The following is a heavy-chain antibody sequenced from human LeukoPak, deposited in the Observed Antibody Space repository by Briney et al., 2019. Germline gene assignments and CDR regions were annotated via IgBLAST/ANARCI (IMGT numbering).Heavy chain of an antibody. Sequence: PGGSLRLSCAASGFTFSSYGMHWVRQAPGKGLEWVGFIRSKAYGGTTEYAASVKGRFTISRDDSKSIAYLQMNSLKTEDTAVYYCTRDRYVYYFDYWGQGTLVTVSS. V-gene: IGHV3-49*04. CDR1: GFTFSSYG. CDR3: TRDRYVYYFDY. CDR2: IRSKAYGGTT. J-gene: IGHJ4*02. D-gene: IGHD3-16*01.